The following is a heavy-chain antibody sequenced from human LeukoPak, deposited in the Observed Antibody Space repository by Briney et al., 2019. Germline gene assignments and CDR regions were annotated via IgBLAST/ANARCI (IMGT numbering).Heavy chain of an antibody. V-gene: IGHV3-66*01. D-gene: IGHD4-17*01. CDR1: GFTVSSNY. CDR2: IYNGGST. Sequence: GGSLRLSCAASGFTVSSNYMSWVRQAPGKGLEWVSVIYNGGSTYYADSVKGRFTISRDNSKNTLYLQMNSLRAEDTAVYYCARGVKYGDYEGYWGQGTLVTVSS. J-gene: IGHJ4*02. CDR3: ARGVKYGDYEGY.